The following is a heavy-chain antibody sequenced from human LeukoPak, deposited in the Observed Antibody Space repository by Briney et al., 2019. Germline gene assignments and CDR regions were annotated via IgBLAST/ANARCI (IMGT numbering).Heavy chain of an antibody. J-gene: IGHJ3*02. CDR3: ASLSWDPPHDAFDI. CDR1: GYTFTSYD. CDR2: MNPNSGNT. D-gene: IGHD1-26*01. V-gene: IGHV1-8*01. Sequence: ASVKVSCKASGYTFTSYDINWVRQATGQGLEWMGWMNPNSGNTGYAQKLQGRVTMTTDTSTSTAYMELRSLRSDDTAVYYCASLSWDPPHDAFDIWGQGTMVTVSS.